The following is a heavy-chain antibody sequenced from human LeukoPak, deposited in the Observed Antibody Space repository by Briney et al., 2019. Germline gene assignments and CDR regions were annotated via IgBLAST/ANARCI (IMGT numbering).Heavy chain of an antibody. V-gene: IGHV4-61*01. CDR2: IYYSGST. CDR1: GGSVSSGSYY. Sequence: SETLSLTCTVSGGSVSSGSYYWSWIRQPPGKGLEWIGYIYYSGSTNYNPSLKSRVTISVDKSKNQFSLKLSSVTAADTAVYYCARESLSPPYYYYGMDVWGQGTTVTVSS. J-gene: IGHJ6*02. CDR3: ARESLSPPYYYYGMDV.